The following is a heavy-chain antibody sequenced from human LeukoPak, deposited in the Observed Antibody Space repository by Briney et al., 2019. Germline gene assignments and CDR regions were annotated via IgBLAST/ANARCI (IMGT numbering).Heavy chain of an antibody. Sequence: GGSLRLSCAASGFTFSSYAMHWVRQAPGKGLEWVAVISYDGSNKYYADSVKGRFTISRDNSKNTLYLQMNSLRAEDTAVYYCARHYSIVVVPAAAPDYWGQGTLVTVSS. CDR3: ARHYSIVVVPAAAPDY. D-gene: IGHD2-2*01. J-gene: IGHJ4*02. CDR1: GFTFSSYA. V-gene: IGHV3-30*04. CDR2: ISYDGSNK.